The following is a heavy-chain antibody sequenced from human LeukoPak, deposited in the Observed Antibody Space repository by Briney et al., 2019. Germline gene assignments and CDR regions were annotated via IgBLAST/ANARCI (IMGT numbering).Heavy chain of an antibody. Sequence: SETLSLTCALYGGSFSGYYWRWMRQPPGKGLEWIGEINQSGSTNYNPSLKSRVTISVDTSKNQFSLKLSSVTAADTAVYYCARRGPSDLGVRGVIRYYYYYYMDVWGKGTTVTISS. J-gene: IGHJ6*03. CDR2: INQSGST. CDR3: ARRGPSDLGVRGVIRYYYYYYMDV. V-gene: IGHV4-34*01. D-gene: IGHD3-10*01. CDR1: GGSFSGYY.